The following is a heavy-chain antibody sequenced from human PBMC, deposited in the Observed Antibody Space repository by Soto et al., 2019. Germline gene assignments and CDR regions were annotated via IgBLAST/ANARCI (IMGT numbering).Heavy chain of an antibody. CDR2: IYYSGTT. Sequence: QVQLQESGPGLVKPSETLSLTCTVSGGSISGYYWSWIRQAPGKGLEWIGYIYYSGTTNYDPSLKSRVTMSVDTSKNQFSLKLSSMTTADMAVYYCARLTGGTYLSFYYYIGVWGKGTTVTVSS. CDR3: ARLTGGTYLSFYYYIGV. J-gene: IGHJ6*03. V-gene: IGHV4-59*01. CDR1: GGSISGYY. D-gene: IGHD2-8*02.